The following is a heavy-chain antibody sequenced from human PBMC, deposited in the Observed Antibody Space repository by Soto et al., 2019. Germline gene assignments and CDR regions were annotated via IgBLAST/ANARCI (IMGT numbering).Heavy chain of an antibody. Sequence: QVQLVQSGAEVKKPGSSVKVSCKASGGTFSSYAISWVRQAPGQGLEWMGGIIPIFGTANYAQKFQGRVTINADKSTSTGYMELSSLRSEDTAVYYCARGVYYYDSEKDAFDIWGQGTIVIVAS. D-gene: IGHD3-22*01. CDR2: IIPIFGTA. CDR3: ARGVYYYDSEKDAFDI. V-gene: IGHV1-69*06. CDR1: GGTFSSYA. J-gene: IGHJ3*02.